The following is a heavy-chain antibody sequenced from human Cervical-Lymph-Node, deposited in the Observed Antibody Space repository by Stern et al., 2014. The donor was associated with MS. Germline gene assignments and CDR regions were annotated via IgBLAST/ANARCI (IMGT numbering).Heavy chain of an antibody. D-gene: IGHD6-6*01. CDR3: ATAHGSSSAYYGVDV. Sequence: EVQLVESGAEVKKPGESLKISCKGSGYSFSRNWIGWVRQMPGKGLEWVGIIYPGDSDARYSPSFQGRVTISADKSISTAYLQWSGLKASDTAMYYCATAHGSSSAYYGVDVWGQGTTVTVSS. CDR2: IYPGDSDA. J-gene: IGHJ6*02. CDR1: GYSFSRNW. V-gene: IGHV5-51*01.